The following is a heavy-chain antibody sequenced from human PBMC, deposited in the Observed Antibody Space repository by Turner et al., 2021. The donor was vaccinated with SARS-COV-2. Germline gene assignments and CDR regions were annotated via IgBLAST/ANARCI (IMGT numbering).Heavy chain of an antibody. CDR2: IYYSGST. CDR1: GCSISSSNYY. J-gene: IGHJ6*02. Sequence: QLQLQKSGPGLVKPSETLSLTCTVSGCSISSSNYYWGWIRQPPGKGLEWIGSIYYSGSTYYNPSLKSRVTISVDTSKNQFSLKLSSVTAADTAVYYCARLLNPGSYYYYYYGMDVWGQGTTVTVSS. D-gene: IGHD3-10*01. CDR3: ARLLNPGSYYYYYYGMDV. V-gene: IGHV4-39*01.